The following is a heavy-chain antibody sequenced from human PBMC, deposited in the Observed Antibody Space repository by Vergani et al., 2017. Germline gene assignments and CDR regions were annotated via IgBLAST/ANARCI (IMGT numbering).Heavy chain of an antibody. V-gene: IGHV4-31*03. J-gene: IGHJ3*02. CDR1: GGSISSGGYY. Sequence: QVQLQESGPGLVKPSQTLSLTCTVSGGSISSGGYYWSWIRQHPGKGLEWIGYIYYSGSTYYNPSLKSRVTKSVDTSKNQFSLKLSSVTAADRAVYYRARARDDEDGFDIWGQGTMVTVSS. CDR3: ARARDDEDGFDI. CDR2: IYYSGST. D-gene: IGHD1-1*01.